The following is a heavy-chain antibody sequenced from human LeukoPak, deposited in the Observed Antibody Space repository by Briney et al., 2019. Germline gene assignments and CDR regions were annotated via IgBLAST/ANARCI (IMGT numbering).Heavy chain of an antibody. J-gene: IGHJ5*02. V-gene: IGHV4-34*01. CDR3: ARGHEWCSGGGCSGNWFDP. Sequence: KPSETLSLTCAVYGGSFSDYYWSWIRQPPGKGLEWIWEIHHSGSTNYNPSLKSRVTISVDTSKKQFSLKLTSVTAADTAVYYCARGHEWCSGGGCSGNWFDPWGQGTLVTVSS. D-gene: IGHD2-15*01. CDR2: IHHSGST. CDR1: GGSFSDYY.